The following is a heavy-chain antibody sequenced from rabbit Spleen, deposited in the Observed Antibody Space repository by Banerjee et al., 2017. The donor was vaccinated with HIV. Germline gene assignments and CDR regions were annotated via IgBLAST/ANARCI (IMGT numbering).Heavy chain of an antibody. D-gene: IGHD4-2*01. Sequence: QEQLEESGGALVRPGGSLTLPGTASGFSLGSIWICWVRQAPGKGLEWIACIDTNDGDTDYANWPKGRFTISKTSSTTVTLQMTSLTAAGTATHFCARDVGIDVYRFSLWGPGTLVTVS. CDR2: IDTNDGDT. CDR1: GFSLGSIW. CDR3: ARDVGIDVYRFSL. J-gene: IGHJ4*01. V-gene: IGHV1S45*01.